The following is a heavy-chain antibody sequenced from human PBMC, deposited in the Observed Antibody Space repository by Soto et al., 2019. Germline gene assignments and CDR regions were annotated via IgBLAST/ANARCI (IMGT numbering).Heavy chain of an antibody. CDR2: IYYSGST. CDR3: ARVIVGATAVDY. V-gene: IGHV4-30-4*01. D-gene: IGHD1-26*01. Sequence: SETLSLTYTVSGGSISSGDYYWGLVRQPPGKGLEWIGYIYYSGSTYYNPSLKSRVTISVDTSKNQFSLKLSSVTAADTAVYYCARVIVGATAVDYWGQGTLVTV. J-gene: IGHJ4*02. CDR1: GGSISSGDYY.